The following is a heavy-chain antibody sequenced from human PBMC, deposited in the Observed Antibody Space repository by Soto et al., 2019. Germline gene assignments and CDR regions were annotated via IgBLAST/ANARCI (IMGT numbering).Heavy chain of an antibody. J-gene: IGHJ5*02. Sequence: QVQLQESGPGLVKPSQTLSLTCTVSGGSISVGGYYWSWIRQLPEKGLEWIGYIYYGGNTYYNPSLKSRVTISVDTSKNQFSLKLSSVTAADTAVYYGARNYYAARWFDPWGQGTLVTVSS. D-gene: IGHD3-10*01. CDR1: GGSISVGGYY. V-gene: IGHV4-31*03. CDR3: ARNYYAARWFDP. CDR2: IYYGGNT.